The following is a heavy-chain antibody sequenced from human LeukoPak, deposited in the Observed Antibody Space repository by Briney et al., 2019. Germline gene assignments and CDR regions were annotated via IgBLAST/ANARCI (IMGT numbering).Heavy chain of an antibody. CDR1: GYTFTSYD. CDR2: MNPNSGNT. Sequence: ASVKVSCKASGYTFTSYDINWVRQATGQGLEWMGWMNPNSGNTGYAQKFQGRVTMTRNTSISTAYMELSSLRSEDTAVYCCARGSPGPRYCSGGSCYHRYYYYYGMDVWGQGTTVTVSS. V-gene: IGHV1-8*01. J-gene: IGHJ6*02. CDR3: ARGSPGPRYCSGGSCYHRYYYYYGMDV. D-gene: IGHD2-15*01.